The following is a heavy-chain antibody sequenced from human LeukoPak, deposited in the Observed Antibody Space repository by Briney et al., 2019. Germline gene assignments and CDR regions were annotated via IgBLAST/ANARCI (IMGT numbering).Heavy chain of an antibody. CDR2: IYYSGST. J-gene: IGHJ3*02. CDR3: ARHVPSTSSDAFDI. Sequence: SETLSLTCTVSGGSISGYYWSWIRQPPGKGLEWIGYIYYSGSTNYNPSLKSRVTISVDTSKNQFSLKLSSVTAADTAVYYCARHVPSTSSDAFDIWGQGTMVTVSS. V-gene: IGHV4-59*08. CDR1: GGSISGYY.